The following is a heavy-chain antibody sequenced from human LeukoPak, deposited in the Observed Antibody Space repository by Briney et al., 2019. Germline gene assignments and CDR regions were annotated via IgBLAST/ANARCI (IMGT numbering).Heavy chain of an antibody. CDR1: GGTFSSYA. Sequence: SVKVSCKASGGTFSSYAISWVRQAPGQGLEWMGGIIPIFGTANYAQKFQGRVTITADESTSTAYMELRSLRSDDTAVYYCARDLKRGYSSGRYSWGTGSSNDYWGQGTLVTVSS. CDR2: IIPIFGTA. J-gene: IGHJ4*02. CDR3: ARDLKRGYSSGRYSWGTGSSNDY. D-gene: IGHD6-19*01. V-gene: IGHV1-69*13.